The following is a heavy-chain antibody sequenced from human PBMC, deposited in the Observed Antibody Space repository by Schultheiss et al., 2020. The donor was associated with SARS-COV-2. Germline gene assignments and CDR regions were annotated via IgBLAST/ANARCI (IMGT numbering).Heavy chain of an antibody. D-gene: IGHD2-2*01. CDR2: TYYRSKWYN. V-gene: IGHV6-1*01. CDR1: GDSVSSNSAA. J-gene: IGHJ5*02. CDR3: ARGGARPRWPAPTQSFHNWFDP. Sequence: SETLSLTCAISGDSVSSNSAAWNWIRQSPSRGLEWLGRTYYRSKWYNDYAVSVKSRITINPDTSKNQFSLQLNSVTPEDTAVYYCARGGARPRWPAPTQSFHNWFDPWGQGTLVTVSS.